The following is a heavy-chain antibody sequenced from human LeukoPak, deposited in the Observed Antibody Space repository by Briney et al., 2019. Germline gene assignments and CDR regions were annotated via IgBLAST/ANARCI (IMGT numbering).Heavy chain of an antibody. CDR3: TTWNWNYVGHFEY. Sequence: GGSLRLSCAASGFTFSNAWMSWVRQAPGKGLEWVGRIKSKTDGGTTDYAAPVKGRFTISRDDSKNTLYLQMNSLKTEDTAVYYCTTWNWNYVGHFEYWGQGTLVTVSS. J-gene: IGHJ4*02. D-gene: IGHD1-7*01. V-gene: IGHV3-15*01. CDR2: IKSKTDGGTT. CDR1: GFTFSNAW.